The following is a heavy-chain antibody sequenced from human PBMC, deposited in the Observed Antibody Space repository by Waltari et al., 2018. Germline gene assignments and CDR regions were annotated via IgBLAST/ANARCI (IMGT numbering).Heavy chain of an antibody. D-gene: IGHD6-13*01. Sequence: EVQLVESGGGLAEPGGSLRLAGAASGLRFSHYWMTWVRQASGKGPEWVANIKQDGSEKYYMDSVKGRFTISRDNAKNSLYLQMNNLRVEDTAVYYCTRGGRDSSWYWRDWGQGTLVTVSS. CDR2: IKQDGSEK. CDR1: GLRFSHYW. J-gene: IGHJ4*02. CDR3: TRGGRDSSWYWRD. V-gene: IGHV3-7*01.